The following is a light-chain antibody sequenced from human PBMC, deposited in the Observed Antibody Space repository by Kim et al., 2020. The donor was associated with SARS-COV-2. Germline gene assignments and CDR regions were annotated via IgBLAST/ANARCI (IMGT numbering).Light chain of an antibody. CDR1: QSVSSSY. CDR3: QQYGSAPLT. CDR2: DAS. Sequence: EIVLTQSPGTLSLSPGERATLSCRASQSVSSSYLAWHQQKPGQAPRLLIYDASSRATGIPDRFSGSGSGTDFTLTISRLEPEDFAVYYCQQYGSAPLTFGQGTKVDIK. J-gene: IGKJ1*01. V-gene: IGKV3-20*01.